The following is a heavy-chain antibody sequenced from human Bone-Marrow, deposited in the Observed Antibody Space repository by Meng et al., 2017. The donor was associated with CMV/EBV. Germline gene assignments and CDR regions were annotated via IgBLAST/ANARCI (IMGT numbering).Heavy chain of an antibody. Sequence: SETLSLTCTVSGGSISSSSYYWSWIRQPPGKGLEWIGEINHSGSTNYNPSLKSRVTISVDTSKNQFSLKLSSVTAADTAVYYCARGGRYCSSTSCYYYYYYGMDVWGQGTTVTVSS. J-gene: IGHJ6*02. CDR3: ARGGRYCSSTSCYYYYYYGMDV. CDR1: GGSISSSSYY. CDR2: INHSGST. V-gene: IGHV4-39*07. D-gene: IGHD2-2*01.